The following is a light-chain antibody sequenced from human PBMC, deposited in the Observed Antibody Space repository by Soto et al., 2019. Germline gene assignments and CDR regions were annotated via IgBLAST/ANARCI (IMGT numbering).Light chain of an antibody. J-gene: IGKJ1*01. CDR2: RAS. Sequence: DIPMTQSPSTLSASVGDRVTITCRASQSINNWLAWYQQKPGKAPKLLIYRASSLENGVPSRFSGRGSGTEFIFTIPSLQPDDFATYYCQHYSSASTFGQGTKVEI. CDR3: QHYSSAST. CDR1: QSINNW. V-gene: IGKV1-5*03.